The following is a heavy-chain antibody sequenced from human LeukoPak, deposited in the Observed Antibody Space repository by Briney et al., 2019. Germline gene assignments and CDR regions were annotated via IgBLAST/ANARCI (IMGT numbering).Heavy chain of an antibody. D-gene: IGHD7-27*01. CDR1: GFTVSSNF. J-gene: IGHJ4*02. CDR2: IYRDGTT. Sequence: GGSLRLSCAASGFTVSSNFMTWVRQAPGKGMEWVSVIYRDGTTHYADSVKGRFTISRDSLRNTLDLQMNSLRAEDTAVYYCAKTGGPWDWGQGALVTVSS. V-gene: IGHV3-53*01. CDR3: AKTGGPWD.